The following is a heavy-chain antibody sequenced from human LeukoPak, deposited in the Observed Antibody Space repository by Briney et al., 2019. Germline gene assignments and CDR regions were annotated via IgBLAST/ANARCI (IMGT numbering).Heavy chain of an antibody. CDR3: ARDRNPYGSGSPDAFDI. CDR1: GFTFSSYW. J-gene: IGHJ3*02. D-gene: IGHD3-10*01. CDR2: IKQDGSEK. V-gene: IGHV3-7*04. Sequence: PGGSLRLSCAASGFTFSSYWMSWVRQAPGKGLEWVANIKQDGSEKYYVDSVKGRLTISRDNAKNSLYLQMNSLRAEDTAVYYCARDRNPYGSGSPDAFDIWGQGTMVTVSS.